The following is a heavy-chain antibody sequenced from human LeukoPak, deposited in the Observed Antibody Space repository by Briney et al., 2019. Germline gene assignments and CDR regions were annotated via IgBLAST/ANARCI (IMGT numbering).Heavy chain of an antibody. CDR3: ARRRYYDADAFDI. Sequence: SETLSLTCAVYGGSFSGYYWSWIRQPPGKGLEWIGYIYYSGSTNYNPSLKSRVTISVDTSKNQFSLKLSSVTAADTAVYYCARRRYYDADAFDIWGQGTMVTVSS. J-gene: IGHJ3*02. CDR1: GGSFSGYY. D-gene: IGHD3-22*01. CDR2: IYYSGST. V-gene: IGHV4-59*08.